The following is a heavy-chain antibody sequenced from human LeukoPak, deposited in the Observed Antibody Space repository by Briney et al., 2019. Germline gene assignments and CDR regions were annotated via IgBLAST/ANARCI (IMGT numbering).Heavy chain of an antibody. Sequence: GGSLRLSCAASGFAVTANYMNWVRQAPGKGLEWVSVHYSGSTTYYADSVRGRFTISRDNSKNTLCLQMNSLRVEDTAVYYCARLPAYYYGMDVWGQGTTVTVSS. J-gene: IGHJ6*02. CDR3: ARLPAYYYGMDV. CDR1: GFAVTANY. V-gene: IGHV3-66*04. CDR2: HYSGSTT.